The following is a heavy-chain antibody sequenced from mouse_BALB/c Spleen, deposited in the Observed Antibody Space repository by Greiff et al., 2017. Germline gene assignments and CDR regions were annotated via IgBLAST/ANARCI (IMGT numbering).Heavy chain of an antibody. D-gene: IGHD2-1*01. CDR1: GYTFTSYY. V-gene: IGHV1S56*01. J-gene: IGHJ4*01. Sequence: VQLQQSGPELVKPGASVRISCKASGYTFTSYYIHWVKQRPGQGLEWIGWIYPGNVNTKYNEKFKGKATLTADKSSSTAYMQLSSLTSEDSAVYFCARSGIYYGNYDGAMDYWGQGTSVTVSS. CDR2: IYPGNVNT. CDR3: ARSGIYYGNYDGAMDY.